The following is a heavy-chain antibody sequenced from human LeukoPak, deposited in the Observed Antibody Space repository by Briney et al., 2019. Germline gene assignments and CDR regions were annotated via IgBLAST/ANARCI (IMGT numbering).Heavy chain of an antibody. D-gene: IGHD3-3*01. CDR2: INPSGGST. CDR1: GYTFTSYY. CDR3: ARDPSAYDLAASGCYYYYMDV. V-gene: IGHV1-46*01. J-gene: IGHJ6*03. Sequence: ASVTVSCKASGYTFTSYYMHWVRQAPGQGLEWMGIINPSGGSTSYAQKFQGRVTMTRDTSTSTVYMELSSLRSDDTAVYYCARDPSAYDLAASGCYYYYMDVWGKGTTVTVSS.